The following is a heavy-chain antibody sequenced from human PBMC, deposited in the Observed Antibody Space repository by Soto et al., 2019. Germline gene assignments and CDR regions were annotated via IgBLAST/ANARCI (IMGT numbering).Heavy chain of an antibody. D-gene: IGHD2-2*01. V-gene: IGHV3-23*01. CDR2: ISGSGGST. Sequence: GGSLRLSCAASGFTFSSYAMSWVRQAAGKGREWVSAISGSGGSTYYADSVKGGVTIARDNSKNTLYLQMNSLRADDTAVSYCANDSFSPAPSFDYWGQVTLVTVSS. CDR3: ANDSFSPAPSFDY. J-gene: IGHJ4*02. CDR1: GFTFSSYA.